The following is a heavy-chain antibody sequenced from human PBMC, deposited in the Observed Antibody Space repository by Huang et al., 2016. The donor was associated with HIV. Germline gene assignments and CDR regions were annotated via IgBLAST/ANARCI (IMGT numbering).Heavy chain of an antibody. V-gene: IGHV7-4-1*02. D-gene: IGHD3-3*01. CDR3: ASSPREVFGVFDY. CDR2: INTNTGNP. J-gene: IGHJ4*02. Sequence: QVQLVQSGSELKKPGASVKVSCKASGYTFTSYAMNSVRQAPGQGLELLGWINTNTGNPTYAQVFTGRFVFSLDTSVSTAYLQISGLEAEDTAVYYCASSPREVFGVFDYWGQGTLVTVSS. CDR1: GYTFTSYA.